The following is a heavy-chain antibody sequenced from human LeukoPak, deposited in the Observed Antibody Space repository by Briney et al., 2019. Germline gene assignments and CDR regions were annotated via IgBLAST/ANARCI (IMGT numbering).Heavy chain of an antibody. V-gene: IGHV3-30*01. Sequence: GGSLRLSCAASGFTFSSYAMHWVRQAPGKGLEWVAVISYDGSNKYYADSVKGRFTISRDNSKNTLYLQMNSLRAEDTAVYYCARVGESYYYYYYMDVWGKGTTVTVSS. D-gene: IGHD3-10*01. CDR3: ARVGESYYYYYYMDV. CDR1: GFTFSSYA. CDR2: ISYDGSNK. J-gene: IGHJ6*03.